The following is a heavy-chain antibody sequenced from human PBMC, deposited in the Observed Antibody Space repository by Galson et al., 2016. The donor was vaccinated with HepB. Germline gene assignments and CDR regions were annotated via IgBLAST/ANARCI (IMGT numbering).Heavy chain of an antibody. CDR3: ARENGDYLFMHY. V-gene: IGHV3-21*01. D-gene: IGHD4-17*01. CDR1: GFTFSSYA. J-gene: IGHJ4*02. CDR2: ISSSSTYI. Sequence: SLRLSCAASGFTFSSYAMNWVRQAPGKGLEWVSSISSSSTYIYYADSVKGRFTISRDNARNTLYLHVNSLRAEDAAVYYCARENGDYLFMHYWGQGTLVTVSS.